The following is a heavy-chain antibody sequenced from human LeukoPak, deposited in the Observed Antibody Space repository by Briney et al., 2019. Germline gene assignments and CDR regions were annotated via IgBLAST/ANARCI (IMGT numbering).Heavy chain of an antibody. Sequence: PGRSLRLSCAGSGFTFSDAWMSWVRQAPGKGLEWVGRIKSKSDGGTIDYAAPVKGRFTISRDDSRNTLYLQMNSLKTEDTAVYYCTTRRQDGWWGQGTLVTVS. J-gene: IGHJ4*02. D-gene: IGHD2-15*01. CDR3: TTRRQDGW. V-gene: IGHV3-15*01. CDR1: GFTFSDAW. CDR2: IKSKSDGGTI.